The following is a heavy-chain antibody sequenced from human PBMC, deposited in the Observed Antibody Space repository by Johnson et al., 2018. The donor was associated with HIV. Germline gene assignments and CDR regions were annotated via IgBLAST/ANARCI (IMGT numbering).Heavy chain of an antibody. D-gene: IGHD2-21*01. CDR3: ARVPEGDDDAFDI. CDR1: GFTFSSYA. Sequence: EVQLVESGGGVVQPGGSLRLSCAASGFTFSSYAMHWVRQAPGKGLEWVANIKQDGSEKYYVDSVKGRFTISRDNAKNSLYLQMNSLRAEDTAVYYCARVPEGDDDAFDIWGQGTMVTVSS. V-gene: IGHV3-7*01. J-gene: IGHJ3*02. CDR2: IKQDGSEK.